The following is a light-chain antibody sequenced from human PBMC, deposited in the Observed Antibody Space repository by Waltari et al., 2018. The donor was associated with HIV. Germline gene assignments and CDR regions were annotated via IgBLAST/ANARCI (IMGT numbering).Light chain of an antibody. CDR2: WAS. J-gene: IGKJ1*01. CDR3: QQYYSTPWT. V-gene: IGKV4-1*01. Sequence: DIVMTQSPYSLAVSLGERATINCKYSQSVLYSSNNKNYLAWSQQKPGQPPNLLIYWASTRESGVPDRFSGSGSGTDFTLTISSLQAEDGAVYYCQQYYSTPWTFGQGTKVEIK. CDR1: QSVLYSSNNKNY.